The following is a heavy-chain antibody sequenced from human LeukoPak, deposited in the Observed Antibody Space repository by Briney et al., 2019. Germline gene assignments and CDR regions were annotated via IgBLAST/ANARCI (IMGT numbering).Heavy chain of an antibody. D-gene: IGHD3-16*01. J-gene: IGHJ3*02. CDR2: IHSGYSV. CDR1: RFTVSTSY. Sequence: GVSLRLSCAASRFTVSTSYMSWVRQAPGKGLEWVSVIHSGYSVYYADSVKGRFTISRDNSKNTLYLQMNSLTVEDTAVYYCARDPGGNQNGFDIWGQGTMVTVSS. V-gene: IGHV3-66*01. CDR3: ARDPGGNQNGFDI.